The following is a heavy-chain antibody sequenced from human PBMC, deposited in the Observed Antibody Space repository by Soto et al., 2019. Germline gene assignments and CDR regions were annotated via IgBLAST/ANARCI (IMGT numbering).Heavy chain of an antibody. CDR1: GGTFSSSA. Sequence: QVQLVQSGAEMKEPGSSVKVSCKTSGGTFSSSAISWLRQAPGQGLEWMGGIIPLFRTPDYAQKFQGRVTIAADESTSTADMEVNSLRSGDTAVYYCAKHNDRLQFSGNYYSILDVWGQGTTITVSS. J-gene: IGHJ6*02. CDR3: AKHNDRLQFSGNYYSILDV. CDR2: IIPLFRTP. D-gene: IGHD1-7*01. V-gene: IGHV1-69*12.